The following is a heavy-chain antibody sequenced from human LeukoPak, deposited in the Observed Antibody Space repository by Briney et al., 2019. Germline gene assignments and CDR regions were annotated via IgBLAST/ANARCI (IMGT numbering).Heavy chain of an antibody. J-gene: IGHJ4*02. CDR2: FDPEDGET. CDR1: GYTLTELS. V-gene: IGHV1-24*01. CDR3: ATKVLRSGYTYGFGNY. D-gene: IGHD5-18*01. Sequence: ASVKVSCKASGYTLTELSMHWVRQAPGKGLEWMGGFDPEDGETIYAQKFQGRVTMTEDTSTDTAYMELSSLRSEDTAVYYCATKVLRSGYTYGFGNYWGQGTLVTVSS.